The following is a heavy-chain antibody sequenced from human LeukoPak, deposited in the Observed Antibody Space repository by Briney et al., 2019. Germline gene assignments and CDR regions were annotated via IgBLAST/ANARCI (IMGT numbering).Heavy chain of an antibody. V-gene: IGHV4-39*07. Sequence: SETLSLTCTVSGASISSTTYYWGWIRQPPRKGLEWIASIYYSGSTYYNPSLKSRVTISVDTSKNQFSLKLSSVTAADTAVYYCARAPTYGSGSLGYFDYWGQGTLVTVSS. CDR2: IYYSGST. CDR3: ARAPTYGSGSLGYFDY. D-gene: IGHD3-10*01. J-gene: IGHJ4*02. CDR1: GASISSTTYY.